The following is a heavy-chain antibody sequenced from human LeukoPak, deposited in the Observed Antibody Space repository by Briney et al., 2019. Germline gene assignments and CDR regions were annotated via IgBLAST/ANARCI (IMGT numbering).Heavy chain of an antibody. J-gene: IGHJ4*02. D-gene: IGHD6-19*01. CDR2: ISDSGGST. CDR3: AKDLGVAGMENFDH. Sequence: AGGSLRLSCAASGFTFSTYAMSWVRQAPGKGLEWVSTISDSGGSTYYADSVEGRFTVSRDNSKNTLYVQMNSLRAEDTAVYYCAKDLGVAGMENFDHWGQGTLVTVSS. CDR1: GFTFSTYA. V-gene: IGHV3-23*01.